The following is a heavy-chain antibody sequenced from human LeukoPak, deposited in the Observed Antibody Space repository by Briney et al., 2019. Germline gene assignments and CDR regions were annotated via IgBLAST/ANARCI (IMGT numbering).Heavy chain of an antibody. V-gene: IGHV3-23*01. CDR2: ISSSGGST. CDR1: GFTFSSYG. J-gene: IGHJ4*02. Sequence: GGTLRLSCAASGFTFSSYGMTWIRQAPGKGLEWVSAISSSGGSTYYADSVKGRFTISRDNSKNTLYLQMNSLRAEDTAVYYCAKASVTMIAPHWGQGTLVTVSS. D-gene: IGHD3-22*01. CDR3: AKASVTMIAPH.